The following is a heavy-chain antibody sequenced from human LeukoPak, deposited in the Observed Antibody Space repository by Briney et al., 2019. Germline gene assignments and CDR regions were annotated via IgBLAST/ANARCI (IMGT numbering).Heavy chain of an antibody. Sequence: GGSLRLSCAASGFTFSSYGMHWVRQAPGKGLEWVAVISYDGSNKYYADSVKGRFTISRDNAKNTLWLQMNSLRADDTAVYFCAKADIPEAGTFNYWGQGTLVTVSS. V-gene: IGHV3-30*18. CDR3: AKADIPEAGTFNY. J-gene: IGHJ4*02. CDR2: ISYDGSNK. D-gene: IGHD6-19*01. CDR1: GFTFSSYG.